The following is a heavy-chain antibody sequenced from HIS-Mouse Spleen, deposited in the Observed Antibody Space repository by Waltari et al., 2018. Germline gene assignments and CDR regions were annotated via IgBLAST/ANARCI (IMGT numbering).Heavy chain of an antibody. Sequence: QLQLQESGPGLVKPSETLSLTCTVSGGSISSRSYYWGWLRQPQGKGLEWIGSIYYSGSTYYNPSLKSRVTISVDTSKNQFSLKLSSVTAADTAVYYCAREIPYSSSWYDWYFDLWGRGTLVTVSS. CDR2: IYYSGST. V-gene: IGHV4-39*07. J-gene: IGHJ2*01. CDR3: AREIPYSSSWYDWYFDL. D-gene: IGHD6-13*01. CDR1: GGSISSRSYY.